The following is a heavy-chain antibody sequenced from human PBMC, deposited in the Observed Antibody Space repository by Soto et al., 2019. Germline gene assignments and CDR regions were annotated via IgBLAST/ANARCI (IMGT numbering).Heavy chain of an antibody. D-gene: IGHD1-1*01. Sequence: LRLSCAVSGFTFSNHSMNWVRQAPGKRLEWVASISGRAPYMYYADSVKGRFTVSRDNSKNSLYLQMSSLRADDTAVYYCARDPYNYREGFFDYWGQGTLVTVS. CDR1: GFTFSNHS. V-gene: IGHV3-21*01. CDR3: ARDPYNYREGFFDY. CDR2: ISGRAPYM. J-gene: IGHJ4*02.